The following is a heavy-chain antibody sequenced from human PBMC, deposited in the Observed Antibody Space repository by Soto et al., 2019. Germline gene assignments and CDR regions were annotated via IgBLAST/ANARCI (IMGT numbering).Heavy chain of an antibody. D-gene: IGHD2-21*02. Sequence: EVQLVESGGGLVKPGGSLRLSCAASGFTFSNAWVNWVRQAPGKGLEWVGRIKSKTDGGTTDYAAPVKGRFTISRDDSKNTLYLQMNSLKTEDTAVYYCTTRDLAYCGGDCYVAEDYWGQGTLVTVSS. J-gene: IGHJ4*02. V-gene: IGHV3-15*07. CDR2: IKSKTDGGTT. CDR1: GFTFSNAW. CDR3: TTRDLAYCGGDCYVAEDY.